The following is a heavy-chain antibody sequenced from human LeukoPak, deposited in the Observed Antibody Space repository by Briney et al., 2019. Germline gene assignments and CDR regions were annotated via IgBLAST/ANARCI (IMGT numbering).Heavy chain of an antibody. D-gene: IGHD3-10*01. Sequence: GRSLRLSCAASGFTFDDYAMHWVRHAPGKGLEWVSGISWNSGSIGYADSVKGRFTISRDNAKNSLYLQMNSLRAEDTALYYCAKVTTYYYGSGCYFDYWGQGTLVTVSS. V-gene: IGHV3-9*01. CDR2: ISWNSGSI. CDR1: GFTFDDYA. CDR3: AKVTTYYYGSGCYFDY. J-gene: IGHJ4*02.